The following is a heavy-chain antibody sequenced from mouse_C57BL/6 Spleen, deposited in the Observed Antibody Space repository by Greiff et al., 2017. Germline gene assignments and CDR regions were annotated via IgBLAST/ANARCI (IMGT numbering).Heavy chain of an antibody. CDR1: GFTFSSYA. V-gene: IGHV5-4*01. CDR2: ISDGGSYT. J-gene: IGHJ3*01. Sequence: EVQRVESGGGLVKPGGSLKLSCAASGFTFSSYAMSWVRQTPEKRLEWVATISDGGSYTYYPDNVKGRFPISRDNAKNNLYLQMSHLKSEDTAMYYCARDWAYWGQGTLVTVSA. CDR3: ARDWAY.